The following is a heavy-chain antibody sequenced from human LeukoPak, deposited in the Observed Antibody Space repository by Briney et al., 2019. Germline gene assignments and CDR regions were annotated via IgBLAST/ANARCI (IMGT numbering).Heavy chain of an antibody. Sequence: PGRSLRLSCTGSGFTFGDHAMSWVRQAPGKGLEWVDFIRSKAYRGTTEYAASVEGRFTISRDDSASIAHLQMNSLRTEDTAVYYCARGPIQLWIHNAMDVWGQGTTVTVSS. CDR1: GFTFGDHA. J-gene: IGHJ6*02. CDR3: ARGPIQLWIHNAMDV. D-gene: IGHD5-18*01. V-gene: IGHV3-49*04. CDR2: IRSKAYRGTT.